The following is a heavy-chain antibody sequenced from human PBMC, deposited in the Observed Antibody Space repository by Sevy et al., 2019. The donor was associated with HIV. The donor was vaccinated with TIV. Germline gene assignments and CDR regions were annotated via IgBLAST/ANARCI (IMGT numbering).Heavy chain of an antibody. Sequence: GGSLRLSCAASGFTVSSNYMSWVRQAPGKGLEWVSVIYSGGSTYYADSVKGRFTISRDNSKNTLYLQMNSLRAEDTAVYSCARGIAAAGTSPPSYWGQGTLVTVSS. CDR2: IYSGGST. V-gene: IGHV3-66*01. J-gene: IGHJ4*02. D-gene: IGHD6-13*01. CDR3: ARGIAAAGTSPPSY. CDR1: GFTVSSNY.